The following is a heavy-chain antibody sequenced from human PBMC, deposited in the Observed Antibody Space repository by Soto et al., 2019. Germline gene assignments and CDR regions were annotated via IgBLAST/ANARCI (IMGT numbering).Heavy chain of an antibody. CDR2: TRNKPNLYTT. D-gene: IGHD3-10*01. Sequence: EVQLVDSGGGLVQPGGSLRLSCAASGFTFSDYYMDWVRQAPGKGLEWVGRTRNKPNLYTTQYAASVKGRFTISRDESKNSLYLQMNSLKTEDTAVYYCARVQSDYYVSGSYYRISSGYMDVWGKGTTVTVSS. CDR3: ARVQSDYYVSGSYYRISSGYMDV. J-gene: IGHJ6*03. V-gene: IGHV3-72*01. CDR1: GFTFSDYY.